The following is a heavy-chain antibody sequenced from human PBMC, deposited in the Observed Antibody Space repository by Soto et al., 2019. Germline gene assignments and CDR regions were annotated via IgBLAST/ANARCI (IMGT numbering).Heavy chain of an antibody. V-gene: IGHV3-23*01. D-gene: IGHD3-3*01. J-gene: IGHJ6*02. CDR1: GFTFSSYA. CDR3: AKDKDWSGVYGMDV. Sequence: PGGSLRLSCAASGFTFSSYAMSWVRQAPGKGLEWVTAINGGSTTYYADSVKGRFTISRDNSKNTLYLQMNSLGAEDTAVYYCAKDKDWSGVYGMDVWGQGTTVTVSS. CDR2: INGGSTT.